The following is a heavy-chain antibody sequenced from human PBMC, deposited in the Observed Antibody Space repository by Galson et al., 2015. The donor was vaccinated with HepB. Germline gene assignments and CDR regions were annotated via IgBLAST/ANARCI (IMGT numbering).Heavy chain of an antibody. V-gene: IGHV3-66*01. CDR1: GFTVSSNY. CDR2: IYSGGST. Sequence: SLRLSCAASGFTVSSNYMSWVRQAPGKGLEWVSVIYSGGSTYYADSVKGRFTISRDHSKNTLYLQMNSLRAEDTAVYYCARGPRGGWYALGAGPTDYWGQGTLVTVSS. J-gene: IGHJ4*02. D-gene: IGHD6-19*01. CDR3: ARGPRGGWYALGAGPTDY.